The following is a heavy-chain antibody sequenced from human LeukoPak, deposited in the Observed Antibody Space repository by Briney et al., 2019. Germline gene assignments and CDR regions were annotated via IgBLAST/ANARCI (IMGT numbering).Heavy chain of an antibody. CDR1: GFTFSSYS. V-gene: IGHV3-23*01. CDR2: ISGSGGST. CDR3: AVDYDLLTSYYTDLGY. D-gene: IGHD3-9*01. J-gene: IGHJ4*02. Sequence: PGGSLRLSCAASGFTFSSYSMSWVRQAPGKGLEWVSSISGSGGSTFYADSVKGRFTISRDNSKNTLFLQMNSLRAEDTAVYYCAVDYDLLTSYYTDLGYWGQGTLVTVSS.